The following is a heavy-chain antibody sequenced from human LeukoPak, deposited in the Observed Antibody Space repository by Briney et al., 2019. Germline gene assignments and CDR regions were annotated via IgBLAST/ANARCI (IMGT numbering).Heavy chain of an antibody. D-gene: IGHD4/OR15-4a*01. V-gene: IGHV3-30*04. CDR3: ARDPAYGGSSGLHLDF. CDR2: ISYDGNMK. Sequence: PGGSLRLSCEASGFTFIDYAMYWVRQAPGKGLQWVAVISYDGNMKYYEDSVEGRFTISRDNSKNTLYLQMNSLRVDDTAVYFCARDPAYGGSSGLHLDFWGRGTLVAVSS. J-gene: IGHJ4*02. CDR1: GFTFIDYA.